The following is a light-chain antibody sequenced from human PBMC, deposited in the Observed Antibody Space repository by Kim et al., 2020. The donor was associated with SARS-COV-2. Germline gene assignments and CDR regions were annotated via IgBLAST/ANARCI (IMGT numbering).Light chain of an antibody. V-gene: IGKV3-11*01. J-gene: IGKJ1*01. CDR3: HQRSNWPRT. Sequence: EIVLTQSPATLSLSPGERATLSCRAGQSISSSLAWYQQKPGQAPRLLIYDASNRATGIPARFSGSGSGTDFTLTISSLEPEDFAVYYCHQRSNWPRTFGQGTKVDIK. CDR1: QSISSS. CDR2: DAS.